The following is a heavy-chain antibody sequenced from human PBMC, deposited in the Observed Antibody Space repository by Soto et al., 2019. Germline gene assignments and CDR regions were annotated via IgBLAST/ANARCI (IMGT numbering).Heavy chain of an antibody. Sequence: ASVKVSCKASGYTFTSYGISWVRQAPGQRLEWMGWISAYNGNTNYAQKLQSRVTMTTDTSTSTAYMELNSLRSDDTSVYYSARDPYTSSSEYYYCIDVWGQGTTVTVSS. CDR1: GYTFTSYG. D-gene: IGHD6-13*01. CDR2: ISAYNGNT. V-gene: IGHV1-18*01. J-gene: IGHJ6*02. CDR3: ARDPYTSSSEYYYCIDV.